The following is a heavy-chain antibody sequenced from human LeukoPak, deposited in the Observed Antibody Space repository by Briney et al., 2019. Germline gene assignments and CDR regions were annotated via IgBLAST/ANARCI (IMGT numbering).Heavy chain of an antibody. CDR1: DGSITMYY. CDR3: ARGRVSSSTWYSTYYYYFYMDL. J-gene: IGHJ6*03. V-gene: IGHV4-59*01. D-gene: IGHD6-13*01. Sequence: SETLSLTCSVSDGSITMYYWTWIRQPPGKGLEWIGYVDHTGSTNSNPSLNGRVSISRDTTKNLFSLRLRSVTAADTAVYFCARGRVSSSTWYSTYYYYFYMDLWGKGTTVTVSS. CDR2: VDHTGST.